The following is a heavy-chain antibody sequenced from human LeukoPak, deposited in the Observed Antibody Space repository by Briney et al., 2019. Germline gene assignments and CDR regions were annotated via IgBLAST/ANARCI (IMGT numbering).Heavy chain of an antibody. V-gene: IGHV3-9*01. J-gene: IGHJ3*02. CDR1: GFTFDDYA. D-gene: IGHD2-8*01. CDR2: ISWNGAKI. Sequence: GGSQRLSCAASGFTFDDYAIHWVRQAPGKGLEWVSGISWNGAKIVYADSVKGRFTISRDNAKNSLYLQMDSLGTEDTALYYCAKETHSTMVPGYAFDIWGQGTMVTVSS. CDR3: AKETHSTMVPGYAFDI.